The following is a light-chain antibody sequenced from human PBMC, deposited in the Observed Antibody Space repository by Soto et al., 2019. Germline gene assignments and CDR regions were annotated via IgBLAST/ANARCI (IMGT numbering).Light chain of an antibody. J-gene: IGKJ2*01. CDR2: DAS. CDR1: QSISTY. CDR3: LQRSHWPPFT. V-gene: IGKV3-11*01. Sequence: IVLTQSPATPSLSPGERATLSCRASQSISTYLAWYQQKPGQAPRLLIYDASNRATGTPARFSGSGSGTDFTLTISSLEPEDFAVYYCLQRSHWPPFTFGQGTKLEL.